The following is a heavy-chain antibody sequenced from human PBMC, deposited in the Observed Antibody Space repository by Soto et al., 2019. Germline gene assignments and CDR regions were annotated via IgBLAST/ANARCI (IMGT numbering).Heavy chain of an antibody. CDR1: GFTFSSYS. V-gene: IGHV3-21*01. D-gene: IGHD3-10*01. Sequence: GGSLRLSCAASGFTFSSYSMNWVRQAPGKGLEWVSSISSSSSYIYYADSVKGRFTISRDNAKNSLYLQMNSLRAEDTAVYYCARDGKRYYGSGSHYYGMDVWGQGTTVTVSS. CDR2: ISSSSSYI. J-gene: IGHJ6*02. CDR3: ARDGKRYYGSGSHYYGMDV.